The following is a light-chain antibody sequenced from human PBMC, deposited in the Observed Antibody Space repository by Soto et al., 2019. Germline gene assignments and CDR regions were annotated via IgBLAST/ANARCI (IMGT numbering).Light chain of an antibody. J-gene: IGLJ3*02. CDR2: GNS. V-gene: IGLV1-40*01. Sequence: QSVLTQPPSVSGPPGQRVTISCTGSSSNIGAGYDVHWYQQLPGTAPKLLIYGNSNRPSGVPDRFSGSKSGTSASLAITGLQAEDDADYYCQSYDSSLSGWVFGGGTKLTVL. CDR1: SSNIGAGYD. CDR3: QSYDSSLSGWV.